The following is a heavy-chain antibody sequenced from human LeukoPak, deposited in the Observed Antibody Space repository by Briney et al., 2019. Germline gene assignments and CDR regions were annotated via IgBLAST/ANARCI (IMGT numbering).Heavy chain of an antibody. CDR1: GGTFSRYA. CDR3: ARDQGSGSYDY. D-gene: IGHD3-10*01. Sequence: SVKVSCKASGGTFSRYAISWVRQAPGQGLEWMGGIIPIFGTANYVQKFQGRVTITADESTSTAYMELSSLRSEGTAVYYCARDQGSGSYDYWGQGTLVTVSS. CDR2: IIPIFGTA. V-gene: IGHV1-69*13. J-gene: IGHJ4*02.